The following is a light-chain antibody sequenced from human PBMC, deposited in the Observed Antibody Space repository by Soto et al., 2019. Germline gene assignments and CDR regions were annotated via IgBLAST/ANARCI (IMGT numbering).Light chain of an antibody. CDR3: QQSYYTPLT. CDR1: QVISQL. CDR2: AAS. V-gene: IGKV1-39*01. J-gene: IGKJ4*01. Sequence: DVQMTQSPSSLSASVGARVTITCRASQVISQLLTWYQQAQGRAPKFXSSAASSLQSGVPSRFSGSGSGTDFSLTISSLQPEDFETYFCQQSYYTPLTFGGGTKVDI.